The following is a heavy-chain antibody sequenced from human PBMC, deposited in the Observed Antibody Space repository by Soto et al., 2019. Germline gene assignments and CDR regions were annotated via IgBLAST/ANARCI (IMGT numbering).Heavy chain of an antibody. D-gene: IGHD3-3*01. J-gene: IGHJ6*02. CDR1: GYTFTTYD. Sequence: ASVKVSCKASGYTFTTYDINWVRQAPGQGLEWLGWMDPNSGSTGYAQNFQGRITMTRNISRSTAHMELSSLQSEDTAVYYCARERKFDFWRKGLDVWGQGTTVTVSS. CDR2: MDPNSGST. CDR3: ARERKFDFWRKGLDV. V-gene: IGHV1-8*01.